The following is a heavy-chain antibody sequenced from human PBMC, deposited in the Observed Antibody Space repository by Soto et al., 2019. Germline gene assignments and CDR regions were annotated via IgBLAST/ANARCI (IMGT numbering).Heavy chain of an antibody. CDR3: ARSWSEIAARPFDY. Sequence: PSETLCLTCTVSGGSISSGGCYCSWIRQHPGKGLEWIGYIYDSGSTYYNPSLRSRVTVSVDKSQNQFSLKLSSVTAADTAVYFCARSWSEIAARPFDYWGQGTLVTVSS. D-gene: IGHD6-6*01. CDR1: GGSISSGGCY. J-gene: IGHJ4*02. CDR2: IYDSGST. V-gene: IGHV4-31*03.